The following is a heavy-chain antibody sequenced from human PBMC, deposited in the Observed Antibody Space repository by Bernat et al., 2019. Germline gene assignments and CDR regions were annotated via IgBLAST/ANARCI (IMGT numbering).Heavy chain of an antibody. CDR2: IWYDGSNK. J-gene: IGHJ6*02. V-gene: IGHV3-33*01. CDR3: ARNPIAAAGGYGMDV. D-gene: IGHD6-13*01. CDR1: GFTFSSYG. Sequence: QVQLVESGGGVVQPGRSLRLSCAASGFTFSSYGMHWVRQAPGKGLEWVAVIWYDGSNKYHADSVKGRFTISRDNSKNTLYLQMNSLRAEDTAVYYCARNPIAAAGGYGMDVWGQGTTVTVSS.